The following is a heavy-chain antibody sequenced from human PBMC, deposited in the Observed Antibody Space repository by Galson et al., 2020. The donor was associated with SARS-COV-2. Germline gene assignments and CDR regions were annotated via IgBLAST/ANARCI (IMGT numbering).Heavy chain of an antibody. CDR3: ASRIVVVVAALPPDAFDI. Sequence: GGSLRLSCAASGFTFSSYAMSWVRQAPGKGLEWVSAISGSGGSTYYADSVKGRFTISRDNSKNTLYLQMNSLRAEDTAVYYCASRIVVVVAALPPDAFDIWCQGTMVTVSS. J-gene: IGHJ3*02. CDR1: GFTFSSYA. CDR2: ISGSGGST. D-gene: IGHD2-15*01. V-gene: IGHV3-23*01.